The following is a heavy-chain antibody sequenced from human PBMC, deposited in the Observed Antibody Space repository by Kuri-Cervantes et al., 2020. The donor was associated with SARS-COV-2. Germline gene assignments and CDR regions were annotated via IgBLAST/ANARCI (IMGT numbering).Heavy chain of an antibody. D-gene: IGHD3/OR15-3a*01. CDR2: ISSSSSYI. V-gene: IGHV3-21*05. CDR3: ASNGGTQPNFYYYYGMDV. Sequence: LSLTCAASGLNFNIYAMSWVRQAPGKGLEWVSYISSSSSYIYYADSVKGRFTISRDNAKNSLYLQMNSLRAEDTAVYYCASNGGTQPNFYYYYGMDVWGQGTTVTVSS. J-gene: IGHJ6*02. CDR1: GLNFNIYA.